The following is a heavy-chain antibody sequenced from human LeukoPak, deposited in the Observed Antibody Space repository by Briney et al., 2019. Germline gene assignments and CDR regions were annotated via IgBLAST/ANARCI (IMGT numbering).Heavy chain of an antibody. J-gene: IGHJ1*01. V-gene: IGHV3-23*01. CDR1: GFTFSSYA. CDR2: ISGSGGST. CDR3: AKDPMITFGGVIVMSYFQH. D-gene: IGHD3-16*02. Sequence: GGSLRLSCAASGFTFSSYAMSWVRQAPGKGLEWVSAISGSGGSTYYADSVKGRFTISRDNSKNTLYLQMNSLRAEDTAVYYCAKDPMITFGGVIVMSYFQHWGQGTLVTVSS.